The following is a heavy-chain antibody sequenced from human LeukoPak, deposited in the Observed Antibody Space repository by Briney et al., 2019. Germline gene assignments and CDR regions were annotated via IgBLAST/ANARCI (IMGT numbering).Heavy chain of an antibody. CDR2: IKQDGSEK. J-gene: IGHJ1*01. V-gene: IGHV3-7*01. D-gene: IGHD1-1*01. Sequence: PGGSLRLSCAASGFTFSNYWMSWVRQAPGKGLEWVANIKQDGSEKYYVNSVKGRFTISRDNSKNTLYLQTNSLRAEDTAVYYCANEHHLTLQNWGQGTLVTVSS. CDR3: ANEHHLTLQN. CDR1: GFTFSNYW.